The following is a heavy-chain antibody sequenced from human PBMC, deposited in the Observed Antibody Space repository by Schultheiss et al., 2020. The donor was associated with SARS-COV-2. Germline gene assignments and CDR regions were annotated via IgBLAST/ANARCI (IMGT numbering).Heavy chain of an antibody. CDR2: IYYSGST. D-gene: IGHD2-15*01. V-gene: IGHV4-61*08. CDR1: GGSISSGDYY. J-gene: IGHJ5*02. Sequence: SETLSLTCTVSGGSISSGDYYWSWIRQPPGKGLEWIGYIYYSGSTNYNPSLKSRVTISVDTSKNQFSLKLSSVTAADTAVYYCARGSGGSGGFDPWGQGTLVTVSS. CDR3: ARGSGGSGGFDP.